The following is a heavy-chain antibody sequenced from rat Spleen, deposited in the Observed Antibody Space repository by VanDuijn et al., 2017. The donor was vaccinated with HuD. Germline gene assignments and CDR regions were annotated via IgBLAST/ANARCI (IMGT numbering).Heavy chain of an antibody. CDR2: INTGGDIT. V-gene: IGHV5S13*01. Sequence: EVQLVESGGGLVQPGRSLKLSCVASGFTFSDYGMNWIRQTPTKGLEWIASINTGGDITYYRDSVTGRFTVSRDDTENTQYLQMDSLRSEDTATYYCTRHGGLXNWFAXWGQGTLVTVSS. CDR1: GFTFSDYG. J-gene: IGHJ3*01. CDR3: TRHGGLXNWFAX.